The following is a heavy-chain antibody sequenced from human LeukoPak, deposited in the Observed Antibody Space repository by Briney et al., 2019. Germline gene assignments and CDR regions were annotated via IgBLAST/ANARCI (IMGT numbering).Heavy chain of an antibody. CDR1: GFTFSSYS. Sequence: GGSLRLSCAASGFTFSSYSMNWVRQAPGKGLEWVSSISSSSSYIYYADSVKGRFTISRDNAKNSLYLQMNSLRAEDRAVYYCARDAYCGGDCQSFDYWGQGTLVTVSS. CDR2: ISSSSSYI. D-gene: IGHD2-21*01. V-gene: IGHV3-21*01. CDR3: ARDAYCGGDCQSFDY. J-gene: IGHJ4*02.